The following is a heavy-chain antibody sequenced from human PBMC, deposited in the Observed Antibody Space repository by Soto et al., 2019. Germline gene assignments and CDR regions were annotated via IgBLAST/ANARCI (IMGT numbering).Heavy chain of an antibody. CDR1: GFTFSSYA. V-gene: IGHV3-23*01. Sequence: GGSLRLSCAASGFTFSSYAMSWVRQAPGKGLEWVSAISGSGGSTYYADSVKGRFTISRDNSKNTLYLQMNSLRAEDTAVYYCAKDIEPIVVVPAATIADVWGQGTTVTVSS. CDR2: ISGSGGST. CDR3: AKDIEPIVVVPAATIADV. D-gene: IGHD2-2*01. J-gene: IGHJ6*02.